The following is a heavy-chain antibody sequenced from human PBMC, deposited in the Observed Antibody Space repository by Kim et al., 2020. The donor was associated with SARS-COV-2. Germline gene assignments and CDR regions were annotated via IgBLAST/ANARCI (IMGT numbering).Heavy chain of an antibody. CDR3: AKDHPSSGWPTFGD. J-gene: IGHJ4*02. V-gene: IGHV3-23*01. CDR2: ITNNNGKT. D-gene: IGHD6-19*01. CDR1: GFTISRYA. Sequence: GGSLRLSCAASGFTISRYAMNWVRQAPGKGLEWVAAITNNNGKTYYQYSVMVRFTISRDESTNTLYLQMSSLRVEDTAVYYCAKDHPSSGWPTFGDWGQG.